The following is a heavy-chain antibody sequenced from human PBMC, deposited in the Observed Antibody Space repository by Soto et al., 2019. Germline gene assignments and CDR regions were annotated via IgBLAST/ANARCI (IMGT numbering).Heavy chain of an antibody. V-gene: IGHV1-69*13. J-gene: IGHJ6*02. Sequence: GASVKVSCKASGDTFSSYAISWVRQAPGKGLEWMGKIIPTFGRTNYAQKFQGRLTISADDSTSTAYMELTSLESDDTAVYYCARDVEWELVALGYNVYALDVWGQGTTVTVSS. CDR1: GDTFSSYA. CDR2: IIPTFGRT. D-gene: IGHD1-26*01. CDR3: ARDVEWELVALGYNVYALDV.